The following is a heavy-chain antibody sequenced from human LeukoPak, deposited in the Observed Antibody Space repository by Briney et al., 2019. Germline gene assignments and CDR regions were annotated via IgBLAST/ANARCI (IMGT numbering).Heavy chain of an antibody. CDR3: ARGPNTLGVYYMDV. J-gene: IGHJ6*03. V-gene: IGHV1-2*02. CDR1: GYTFSDYY. CDR2: ISPNSGGT. D-gene: IGHD2-2*02. Sequence: ASVKVSCKASGYTFSDYYIHCLRQAPGQGLEWMGWISPNSGGTRYAQKFQGRITMTRDTSISAAYVELSRLTSDDTAAYYCARGPNTLGVYYMDVWGKGTTVTVSS.